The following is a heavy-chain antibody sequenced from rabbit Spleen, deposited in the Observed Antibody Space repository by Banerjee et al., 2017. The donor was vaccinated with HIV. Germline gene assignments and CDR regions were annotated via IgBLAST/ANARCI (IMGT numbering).Heavy chain of an antibody. J-gene: IGHJ6*01. CDR2: INTGSGGT. V-gene: IGHV1S45*01. CDR1: GFSFSSSYW. CDR3: ARDLADIIGWNFGL. Sequence: QEQLEESGGDLVKPEGSLTLTCTASGFSFSSSYWICWVRQAPGKGLEWIGCINTGSGGTYYASWAKGRFTISKTSSTTVTLQMTSLTAADTATYFCARDLADIIGWNFGLWGPGTLVTVS. D-gene: IGHD4-1*01.